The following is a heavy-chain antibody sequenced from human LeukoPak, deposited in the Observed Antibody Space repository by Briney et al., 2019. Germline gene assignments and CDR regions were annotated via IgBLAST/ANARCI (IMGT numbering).Heavy chain of an antibody. CDR2: ISGDGGST. CDR3: AKDILSTSALYYFDY. V-gene: IGHV3-43*02. Sequence: PGGSLRLSCAASGFTFDDYAMHWVRQAPGKGLEWVSLISGDGGSTYYADSVKGRFTISRDNSKNSLYLQMNSLGTEDTALYYCAKDILSTSALYYFDYWGQGTLVTVSS. CDR1: GFTFDDYA. J-gene: IGHJ4*02.